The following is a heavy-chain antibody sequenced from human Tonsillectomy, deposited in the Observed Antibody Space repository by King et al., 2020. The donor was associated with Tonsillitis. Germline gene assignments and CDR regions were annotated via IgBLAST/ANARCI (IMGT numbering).Heavy chain of an antibody. J-gene: IGHJ4*02. V-gene: IGHV4-61*02. CDR1: GGSINSVYYY. CDR2: ISASGST. D-gene: IGHD4-17*01. CDR3: AREDYGDYPY. Sequence: VQLQESGPGLVKPSQTLALTCSVSGGSINSVYYYWNWIRQPAGKGLEWIGRISASGSTSSNPSLQSRVAISLDTSKNQFSLKLSSVPAADTAVYYCAREDYGDYPYWGQGALVTVSS.